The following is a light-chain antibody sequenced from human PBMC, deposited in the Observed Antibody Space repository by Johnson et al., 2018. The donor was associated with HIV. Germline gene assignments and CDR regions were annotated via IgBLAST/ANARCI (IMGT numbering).Light chain of an antibody. CDR2: DND. CDR1: SSNIGNNY. Sequence: QPVLTQPPSVSAAPGQKVTISCSGSSSNIGNNYVSWYQQLPGTAPKLLIYDNDKRPSGIPDRFSGSKSGTSATLGSSGLQTGDEADYYCGTWDSSLSVYVFGTGTKVTVL. CDR3: GTWDSSLSVYV. V-gene: IGLV1-51*01. J-gene: IGLJ1*01.